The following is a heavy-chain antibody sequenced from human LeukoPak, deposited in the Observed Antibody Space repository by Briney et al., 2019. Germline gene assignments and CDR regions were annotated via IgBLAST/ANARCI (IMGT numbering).Heavy chain of an antibody. CDR1: GFTFSNAW. V-gene: IGHV3-15*01. CDR3: TTDLVVPAATTRTDY. D-gene: IGHD2-2*01. Sequence: GGSLRLSCAASGFTFSNAWMSWVRQAPGKGLEWVGRIKSKTDGGTTDYAAPVKGRFTISRDDSKNTLYLQMNSLKTEDTAVYYCTTDLVVPAATTRTDYWGQGTLVTVSS. CDR2: IKSKTDGGTT. J-gene: IGHJ4*02.